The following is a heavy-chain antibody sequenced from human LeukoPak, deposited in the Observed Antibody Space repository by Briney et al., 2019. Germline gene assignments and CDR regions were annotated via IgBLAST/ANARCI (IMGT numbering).Heavy chain of an antibody. J-gene: IGHJ4*02. CDR3: AKDEWVTNYALDY. D-gene: IGHD4/OR15-4a*01. Sequence: GGPLRLSCVASGFTFSDYWMHWVRQVPGKGLVWVSRINTDGSSTTYADSVEGRFTISRDNSKNTLYLQMNSLRAADTAVYYCAKDEWVTNYALDYWGQGTLVTVSS. CDR2: INTDGSST. CDR1: GFTFSDYW. V-gene: IGHV3-74*01.